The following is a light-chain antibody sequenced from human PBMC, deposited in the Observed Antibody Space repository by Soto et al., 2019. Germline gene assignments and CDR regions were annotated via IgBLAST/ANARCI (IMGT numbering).Light chain of an antibody. CDR2: ATF. Sequence: EVGLPQSPATLSLSPGERGTLFCRAIQTVSTSFLAWYQQRPGQAPRLLIYATFSRATGIPDRFSGSGSGTDFTLTISRLEPEDFAVYYCQQYGNSIPITFGQGTRLEI. J-gene: IGKJ5*01. CDR3: QQYGNSIPIT. CDR1: QTVSTSF. V-gene: IGKV3-20*01.